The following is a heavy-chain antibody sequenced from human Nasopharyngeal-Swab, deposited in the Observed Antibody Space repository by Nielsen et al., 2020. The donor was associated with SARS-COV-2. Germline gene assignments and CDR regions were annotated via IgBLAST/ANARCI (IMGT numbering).Heavy chain of an antibody. CDR2: IWYDGSNK. J-gene: IGHJ4*02. CDR3: ARDFPFGGDVVY. Sequence: GGSLRLSCAASGFTFSSYGLHWVRQAPGKGLEWVAVIWYDGSNKYYADSVKGRFTISRDNSKNTLYLQMNSLRAEDTAVYYCARDFPFGGDVVYWGQGTLVTVSS. D-gene: IGHD3-10*01. V-gene: IGHV3-33*01. CDR1: GFTFSSYG.